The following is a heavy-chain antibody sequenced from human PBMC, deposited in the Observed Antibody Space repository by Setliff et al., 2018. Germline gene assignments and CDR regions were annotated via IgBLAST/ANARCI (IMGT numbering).Heavy chain of an antibody. D-gene: IGHD1-1*01. CDR1: GDSFSNYA. J-gene: IGHJ4*02. V-gene: IGHV7-4-1*02. CDR2: IIPMFGTP. Sequence: ASVKVSCKASGDSFSNYAVSWVRQAPGQGLEWMGGIIPMFGTPAYTGRFVFSLDTSVSTAYLQISSLKAEDTALYYCARVGTGSLLDYWGQGTLVTVSS. CDR3: ARVGTGSLLDY.